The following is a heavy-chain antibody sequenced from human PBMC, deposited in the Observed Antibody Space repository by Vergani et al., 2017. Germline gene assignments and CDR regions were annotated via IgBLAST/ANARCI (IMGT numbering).Heavy chain of an antibody. CDR3: ARLFCDASACLQGGYDC. J-gene: IGHJ4*02. Sequence: EVQLLQSGGGVIQPGGSVRLSCAASGFTFSGCPMTWVRQAPGKGLEWVTAISARYPSTYYADSVKGRFTISRDNSKNMLYLQMNSLRAEDPAVYYCARLFCDASACLQGGYDCLGQGALVSVSS. CDR2: ISARYPST. D-gene: IGHD3-16*01. V-gene: IGHV3-23*01. CDR1: GFTFSGCP.